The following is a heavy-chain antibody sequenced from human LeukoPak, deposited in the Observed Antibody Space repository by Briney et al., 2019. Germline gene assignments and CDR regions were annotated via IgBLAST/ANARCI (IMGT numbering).Heavy chain of an antibody. CDR1: GFLFTRYW. D-gene: IGHD4-11*01. V-gene: IGHV3-7*01. CDR2: IKENGNEQ. CDR3: ARGPGDYDASDI. Sequence: GGSLRLSCEASGFLFTRYWMSWVRQAPGKGPEWVAHIKENGNEQYYADSVKGRFTICRDNVKQSLCLQMNNLRVEDTAVYYCARGPGDYDASDIWGQGTVVTVSS. J-gene: IGHJ3*02.